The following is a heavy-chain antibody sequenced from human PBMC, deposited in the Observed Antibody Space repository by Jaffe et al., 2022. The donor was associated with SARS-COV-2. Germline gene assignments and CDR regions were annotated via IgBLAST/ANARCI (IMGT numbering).Heavy chain of an antibody. Sequence: QVQLVESGGGVVQPGRSLRLSCAASGFTFSSYGMHWVRQAPGKGLEWVAVIWYDGSNKYYADSVKGRFTISRDNSKNTLYLQMNSLRAEDTAVYYCARDQPQSYYYYGMDVWGQGTTVTVSS. V-gene: IGHV3-33*01. CDR1: GFTFSSYG. CDR2: IWYDGSNK. J-gene: IGHJ6*02. CDR3: ARDQPQSYYYYGMDV.